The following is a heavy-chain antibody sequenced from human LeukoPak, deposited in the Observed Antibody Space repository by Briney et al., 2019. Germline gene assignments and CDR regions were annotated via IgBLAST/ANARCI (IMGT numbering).Heavy chain of an antibody. J-gene: IGHJ6*02. Sequence: GGSLRLSCAASGFTFSSDAMSWVREAPGEGLEWVSAISGSGGSTYYADSVKGWFTISRDNSKNTLYLQMNSLRAEATAVYYCAKGLAGYYYGIDVWGQGTTVTVSS. CDR1: GFTFSSDA. CDR3: AKGLAGYYYGIDV. D-gene: IGHD6-19*01. V-gene: IGHV3-23*01. CDR2: ISGSGGST.